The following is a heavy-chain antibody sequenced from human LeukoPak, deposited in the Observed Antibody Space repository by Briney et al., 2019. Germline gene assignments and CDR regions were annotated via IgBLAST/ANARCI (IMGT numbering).Heavy chain of an antibody. V-gene: IGHV3-23*01. J-gene: IGHJ4*02. CDR2: TSDRGDYT. CDR1: GFTFTSYS. D-gene: IGHD3/OR15-3a*01. Sequence: PGGSLRLSCAASGFTFTSYSMSWVRQAPGKGLEWVSGTSDRGDYTYYADSVKGRFTISRDNSKNTLYLQMNSLRAEDTAVYYCARAWDWLTTHFDYWGQGTLVTVSS. CDR3: ARAWDWLTTHFDY.